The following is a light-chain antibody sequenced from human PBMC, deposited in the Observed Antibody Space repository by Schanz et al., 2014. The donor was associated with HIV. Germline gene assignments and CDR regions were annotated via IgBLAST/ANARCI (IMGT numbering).Light chain of an antibody. Sequence: QSALTQPPSASGSPGQSVTISCTGTTSDIGGYNYVSWYQQHPGKAPKLMIFDVSKWPSGVPDRFSGSKSGNTASLTISGLQAEDEADYYCCSYAGHSEVVFGGGTKLTVL. CDR2: DVS. J-gene: IGLJ2*01. CDR3: CSYAGHSEVV. V-gene: IGLV2-8*01. CDR1: TSDIGGYNY.